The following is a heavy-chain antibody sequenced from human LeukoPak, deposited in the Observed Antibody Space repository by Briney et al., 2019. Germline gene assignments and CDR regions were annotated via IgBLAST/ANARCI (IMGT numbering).Heavy chain of an antibody. CDR2: IYSDGST. CDR3: ARLLSSGRSDY. J-gene: IGHJ4*02. V-gene: IGHV4-61*01. CDR1: GGSISSSSYY. Sequence: PSETLSLTCTVSGGSISSSSYYWSWIRQPPGKGLEWLGYIYSDGSTNYNPSLKSRLTISVDTSKNQFSLRLSSVIAADTAVYYCARLLSSGRSDYWGQGTLVTVSS. D-gene: IGHD3-22*01.